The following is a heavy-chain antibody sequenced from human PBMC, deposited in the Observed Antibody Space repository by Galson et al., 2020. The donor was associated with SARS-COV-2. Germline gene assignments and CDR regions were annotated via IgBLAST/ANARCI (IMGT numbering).Heavy chain of an antibody. CDR2: ISYDGGFK. D-gene: IGHD2-15*01. CDR1: GFTFSSFT. Sequence: QLGESLKISCAASGFTFSSFTMHWVRQAPGKGLEWVALISYDGGFKYCADSVKGRFTISRDNSKNTLYLQMNSLRPDDTALYYCASEADGLENWGQGTLVTVSS. J-gene: IGHJ4*02. V-gene: IGHV3-30*04. CDR3: ASEADGLEN.